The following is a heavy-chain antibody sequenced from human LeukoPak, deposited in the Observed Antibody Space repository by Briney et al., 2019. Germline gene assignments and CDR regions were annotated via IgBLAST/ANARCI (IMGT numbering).Heavy chain of an antibody. CDR2: IKQDGSEK. V-gene: IGHV3-7*01. Sequence: PGGSLRLSCAASGFTFSSYGMPWVRQAPGKGLEWVANIKQDGSEKYYVDSVKGRFTISRDNAKNSLYLQMNSLRAEDTAVYYCARAYGMDVWGQGTTVTVSS. CDR3: ARAYGMDV. J-gene: IGHJ6*02. CDR1: GFTFSSYG.